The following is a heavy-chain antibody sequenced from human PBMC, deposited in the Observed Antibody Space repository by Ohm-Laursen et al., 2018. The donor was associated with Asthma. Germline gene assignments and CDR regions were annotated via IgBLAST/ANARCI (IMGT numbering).Heavy chain of an antibody. CDR2: INHSGST. V-gene: IGHV4-34*01. Sequence: SDTLSLTWAVYGGSFSDNYWSWIRQPPGKGLEWIGEINHSGSTNYNPSLESRVTISVDTSKNQFSLMLSSVTAADTAVYYCARDPRQQLPLDVWGQGTTVTVSS. D-gene: IGHD6-13*01. CDR1: GGSFSDNY. J-gene: IGHJ6*02. CDR3: ARDPRQQLPLDV.